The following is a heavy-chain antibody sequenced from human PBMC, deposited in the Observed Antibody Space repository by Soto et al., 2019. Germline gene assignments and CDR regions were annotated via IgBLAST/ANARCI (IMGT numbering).Heavy chain of an antibody. CDR2: IIPIFGTA. Sequence: SVKVSCKASGGTFSSYAISWLRQSPGQGLEWMGGIIPIFGTANYAQKFQGRVTITADKSTSTAYMELSSLRSEDTAVYYCARAAVAGTGWSWFDPWGQGTLVTVSS. CDR1: GGTFSSYA. V-gene: IGHV1-69*06. J-gene: IGHJ5*02. CDR3: ARAAVAGTGWSWFDP. D-gene: IGHD6-19*01.